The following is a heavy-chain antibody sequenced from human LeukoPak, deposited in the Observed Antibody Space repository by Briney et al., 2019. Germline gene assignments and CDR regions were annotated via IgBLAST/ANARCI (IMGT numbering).Heavy chain of an antibody. V-gene: IGHV3-74*01. CDR1: GFTFSNYW. Sequence: GGFLRLSCAASGFTFSNYWMHWVRQAPGKGLVWVSRIKSDGSSATYADSVKGRFTISRDNARNTLYLQMNGLRAEDTAVYYCTRTPSSSWLYYFDYWGQGTLLTVSS. J-gene: IGHJ4*02. D-gene: IGHD6-13*01. CDR3: TRTPSSSWLYYFDY. CDR2: IKSDGSSA.